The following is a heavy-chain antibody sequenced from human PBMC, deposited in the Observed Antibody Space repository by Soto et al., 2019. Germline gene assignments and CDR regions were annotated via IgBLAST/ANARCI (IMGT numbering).Heavy chain of an antibody. J-gene: IGHJ4*02. D-gene: IGHD5-18*01. CDR2: IIPIFGTA. Sequence: QVQLVQSGAEVKKPGSSVKVSCKASGGTFSSYAISWVRQAPGQGLEWMGGIIPIFGTANYAQKFQGRVTXTXDXCTSTAYMELSSRRSADTPVYYCASHGYSYGYLFDYWGQGTLVTVSS. CDR3: ASHGYSYGYLFDY. V-gene: IGHV1-69*05. CDR1: GGTFSSYA.